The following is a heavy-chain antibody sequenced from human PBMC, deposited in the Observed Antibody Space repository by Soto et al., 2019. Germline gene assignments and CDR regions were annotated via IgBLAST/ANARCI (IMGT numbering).Heavy chain of an antibody. D-gene: IGHD3-3*01. CDR3: ARLSISAYDFWSAQSTASWFNP. Sequence: SETLSLTCAVYGGSFSGYYWSWIRQPPGKGLEWIGEINHSGSTNYNPSLKSRVTISVDTSKNQFSLKLSSVTAADTAVYYCARLSISAYDFWSAQSTASWFNPWGQGTLLTVSS. J-gene: IGHJ5*02. V-gene: IGHV4-34*01. CDR2: INHSGST. CDR1: GGSFSGYY.